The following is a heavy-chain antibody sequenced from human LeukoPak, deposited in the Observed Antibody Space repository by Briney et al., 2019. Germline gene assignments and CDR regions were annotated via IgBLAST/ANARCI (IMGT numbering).Heavy chain of an antibody. CDR3: ARVRKGVYYFDY. Sequence: ASVKVSCKASGGTFSSYAISWVRQAPGQGLEWMGWINPNSGGTNYAQKFQGRVTMTRDTSISTAYMELSRLRSDDTAVYYCARVRKGVYYFDYWGQGTLVTVSS. CDR1: GGTFSSYA. V-gene: IGHV1-2*02. J-gene: IGHJ4*02. D-gene: IGHD2-8*01. CDR2: INPNSGGT.